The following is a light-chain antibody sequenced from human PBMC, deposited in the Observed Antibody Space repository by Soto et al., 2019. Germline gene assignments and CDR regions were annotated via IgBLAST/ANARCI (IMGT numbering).Light chain of an antibody. V-gene: IGKV3-20*01. CDR2: GSS. CDR1: QSVSSSY. CDR3: QQYGSSPYT. Sequence: EIVLTQSPGTLSLSPGETGTLSCRASQSVSSSYLAWDQQKPGQAPRLLIYGSSSRATGIPDRFSGSGSGTDFTLTISRLERQDFAVYYCQQYGSSPYTFGQGTKLEIK. J-gene: IGKJ2*01.